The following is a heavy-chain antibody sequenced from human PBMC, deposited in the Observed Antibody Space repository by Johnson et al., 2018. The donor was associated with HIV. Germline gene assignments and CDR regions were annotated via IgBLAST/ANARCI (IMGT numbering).Heavy chain of an antibody. J-gene: IGHJ3*02. CDR3: TRDTPLYSSSRSDAFDI. D-gene: IGHD3-22*01. CDR1: GFTFGDYA. V-gene: IGHV3-49*03. Sequence: VQLVESGGGLVQPGGSLRLSCTGSGFTFGDYAMSWFRQAPGKGLEWVGFIRSKAYGGTTQYAASVKGRFTFSRDDSKSIAYLQMNSLKTQDTGVYYCTRDTPLYSSSRSDAFDIWGQGTMVTVS. CDR2: IRSKAYGGTT.